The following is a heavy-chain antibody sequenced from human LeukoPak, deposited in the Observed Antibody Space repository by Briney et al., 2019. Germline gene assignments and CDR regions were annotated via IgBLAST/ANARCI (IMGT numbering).Heavy chain of an antibody. J-gene: IGHJ4*02. CDR3: ARDHYLRDRLFDY. V-gene: IGHV4-59*12. CDR2: IYYSGST. Sequence: SETLSLTCPVSGGSISSYYWSWIRPPPGKGLEWIGYIYYSGSTNYNPSLKSRVTISVDTSKNQFSLKLSSVTAADTAVYYCARDHYLRDRLFDYWGQGTLVSVSS. CDR1: GGSISSYY. D-gene: IGHD5-24*01.